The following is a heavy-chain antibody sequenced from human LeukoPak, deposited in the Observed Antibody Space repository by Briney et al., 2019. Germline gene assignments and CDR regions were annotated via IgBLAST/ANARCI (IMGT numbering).Heavy chain of an antibody. V-gene: IGHV3-53*01. CDR3: ARGPSHSSGWYYFDY. CDR1: GFTFSDYY. CDR2: IYSGGST. Sequence: GGSLRLSCAASGFTFSDYYMSWIRQAPGKGLEWVSVIYSGGSTYYADSVKGRFTISRDNSKNTLYLQMNSLRAEDTAVYYCARGPSHSSGWYYFDYWGQGTLVTVSS. J-gene: IGHJ4*02. D-gene: IGHD6-19*01.